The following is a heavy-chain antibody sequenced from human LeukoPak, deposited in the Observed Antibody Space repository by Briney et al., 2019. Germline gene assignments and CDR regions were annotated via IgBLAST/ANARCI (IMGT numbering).Heavy chain of an antibody. V-gene: IGHV3-21*01. J-gene: IGHJ4*02. CDR1: RFTLSTYT. CDR2: ISSSSSYI. Sequence: GGSLRLSCAASRFTLSTYTMNWVRQAPGKGLEWVSSISSSSSYIYYADSVKGRFTISRDNAKNSLYLQMNTLRAEDTAVYYCARDRTTVTTFDYWGQGTLVTVSS. CDR3: ARDRTTVTTFDY. D-gene: IGHD4-17*01.